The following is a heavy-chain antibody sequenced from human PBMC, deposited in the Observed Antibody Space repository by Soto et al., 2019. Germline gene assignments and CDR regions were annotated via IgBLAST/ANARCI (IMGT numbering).Heavy chain of an antibody. D-gene: IGHD5-18*01. V-gene: IGHV4-34*01. J-gene: IGHJ6*03. CDR1: GGSFSGYY. CDR2: INHSGST. Sequence: SETLSLTCAVYGGSFSGYYWSWIRQPPGKGLEWIGEINHSGSTNYNPSLKSRVTISVDTSKNQFSLKLSSVTAADTAVYYCARSLIQLWPNDYYYYYMDVWGKGTTVTVSS. CDR3: ARSLIQLWPNDYYYYYMDV.